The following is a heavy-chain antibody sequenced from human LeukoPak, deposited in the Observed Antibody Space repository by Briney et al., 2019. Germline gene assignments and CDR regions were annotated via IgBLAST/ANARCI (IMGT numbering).Heavy chain of an antibody. Sequence: QPGGSLRLSCAASGFTFSSYGMHWVRQAPGKGLEWVAVIWYDGSNKYYADSVKGRFTISRDNSKNTLYLQMNSLRAEDTAVYYCARDRVRYFDWLSPDYWGQGTLVTVSS. CDR1: GFTFSSYG. CDR2: IWYDGSNK. CDR3: ARDRVRYFDWLSPDY. D-gene: IGHD3-9*01. V-gene: IGHV3-33*08. J-gene: IGHJ4*02.